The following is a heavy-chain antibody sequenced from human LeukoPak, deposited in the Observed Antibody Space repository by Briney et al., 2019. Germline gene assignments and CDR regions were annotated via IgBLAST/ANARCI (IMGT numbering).Heavy chain of an antibody. CDR3: AGTTPSGWFDP. Sequence: GASVKVSCKASGYTFTSYYMHWVRPAPGQGLEWMGIINPSGGSTIYAQKFQGRVTITADKSTSTAYMELSSLRSEDTAVYYCAGTTPSGWFDPWGQGTLVTVSS. V-gene: IGHV1-46*01. D-gene: IGHD1-26*01. CDR2: INPSGGST. J-gene: IGHJ5*02. CDR1: GYTFTSYY.